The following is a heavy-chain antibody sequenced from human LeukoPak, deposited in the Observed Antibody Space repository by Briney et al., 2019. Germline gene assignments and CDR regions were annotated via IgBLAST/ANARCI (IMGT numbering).Heavy chain of an antibody. J-gene: IGHJ4*02. CDR3: ARDTPGYGAYEN. Sequence: PGGSLRLSCGASGFTFKSYWMTWVRQAPGKGLEGVGNIKDDGSAEYYVDSVKGRFTISRDNAENSLYLQMNNLRVEDTALYYCARDTPGYGAYENWGQGTRVTVSS. D-gene: IGHD4/OR15-4a*01. CDR1: GFTFKSYW. CDR2: IKDDGSAE. V-gene: IGHV3-7*01.